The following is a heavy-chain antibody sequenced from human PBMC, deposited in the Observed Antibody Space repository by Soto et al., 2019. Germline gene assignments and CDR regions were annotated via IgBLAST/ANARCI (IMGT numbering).Heavy chain of an antibody. V-gene: IGHV3-30-3*01. D-gene: IGHD2-15*01. CDR1: GFTFSSYA. CDR3: ARNHFIVVVVAALIDY. Sequence: GGSLRLSCAASGFTFSSYAMHWVRQAPGKGLEWVAVISYDGSNKYYADSVKGRFTISRDNSKNTLYLQMNSLRAEDTAVYYCARNHFIVVVVAALIDYWGQGTLVTVSS. CDR2: ISYDGSNK. J-gene: IGHJ4*02.